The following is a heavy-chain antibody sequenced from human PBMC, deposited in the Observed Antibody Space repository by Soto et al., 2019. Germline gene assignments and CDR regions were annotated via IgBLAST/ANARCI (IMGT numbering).Heavy chain of an antibody. CDR2: ISGSGGST. CDR1: GFTFSSYA. J-gene: IGHJ4*02. V-gene: IGHV3-23*01. CDR3: AKGQQLVSGCFDY. D-gene: IGHD6-13*01. Sequence: EVQLLASGGGLVQPGGSLRLSCAASGFTFSSYAMSWVRQAPGKGLEWVSAISGSGGSTYYADSVKGRFTISRDNSTNTLYLQMNSLRAEDTAVYYCAKGQQLVSGCFDYWGQGTLVTVSS.